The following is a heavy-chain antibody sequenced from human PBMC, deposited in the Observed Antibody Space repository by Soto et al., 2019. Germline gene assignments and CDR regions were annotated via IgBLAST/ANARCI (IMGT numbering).Heavy chain of an antibody. CDR2: IYYSGNT. CDR1: GASISSGGYH. CDR3: ARGEMT. J-gene: IGHJ5*02. Sequence: QVQLQESGPGLVKPSQTLSLTCTVSGASISSGGYHWSWIRQHPGKGLEWIGYIYYSGNTYYNPSLKSRLTISVDTSKNQFSLKLNSVTDADTAVYYCARGEMTWGQGTLVTVSS. V-gene: IGHV4-31*03.